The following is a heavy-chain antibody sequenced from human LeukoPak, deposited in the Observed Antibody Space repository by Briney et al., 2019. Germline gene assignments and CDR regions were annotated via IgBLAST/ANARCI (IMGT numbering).Heavy chain of an antibody. V-gene: IGHV4-34*01. D-gene: IGHD2-8*01. CDR3: ARRRFRSRYCTNGVCYGGFGY. J-gene: IGHJ4*02. Sequence: SETLSLTCAVYGGSFSGYYWSWIRQPPGKGLEWIGEINHSGSTNYSPSLKSRVTISVDTSKNQFSLKLSSVTAADTAVYYCARRRFRSRYCTNGVCYGGFGYWGQGTLVTVSS. CDR2: INHSGST. CDR1: GGSFSGYY.